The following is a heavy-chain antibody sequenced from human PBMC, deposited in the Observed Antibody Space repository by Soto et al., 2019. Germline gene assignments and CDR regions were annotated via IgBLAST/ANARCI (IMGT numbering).Heavy chain of an antibody. CDR1: VGSVSSVNYY. Sequence: QVQLQESGPGLVKPSQTLSLTCTVSVGSVSSVNYYWSWIRQPPGKGLEWIAYIYYSGRAYYNPSLKSRLTISVDTSKNQFSLKLSSFTAADTAVYYCARGDYSQYGIDSWGKGTLVTVSS. CDR3: ARGDYSQYGIDS. J-gene: IGHJ4*02. V-gene: IGHV4-30-4*01. CDR2: IYYSGRA. D-gene: IGHD4-4*01.